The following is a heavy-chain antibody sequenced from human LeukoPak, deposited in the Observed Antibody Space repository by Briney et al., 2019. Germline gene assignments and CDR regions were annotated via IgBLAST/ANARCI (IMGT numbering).Heavy chain of an antibody. CDR2: IYYSGST. Sequence: PSETLSLTCAVYGGSFSGYYWSWIRQPPGKGLEWIGYIYYSGSTNYNPSLKSRVTISVDTSKNQFSLKLSSVTAADTAVYYCARAPATYNYYYYMDVWGKGTTVTISS. V-gene: IGHV4-59*01. D-gene: IGHD2-2*01. CDR3: ARAPATYNYYYYMDV. J-gene: IGHJ6*03. CDR1: GGSFSGYY.